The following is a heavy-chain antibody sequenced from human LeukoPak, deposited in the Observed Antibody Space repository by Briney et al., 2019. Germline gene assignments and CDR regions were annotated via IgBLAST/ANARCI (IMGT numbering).Heavy chain of an antibody. D-gene: IGHD4-23*01. V-gene: IGHV3-23*01. J-gene: IGHJ4*02. CDR1: EFTFSMFA. CDR2: ISGSGGST. Sequence: PGGSLRLSCAASEFTFSMFAMSWVRQAPGKGLEWVSSISGSGGSTYYADSVKGRFTISRDNSKSTLYLQMHSLRAEDTAVYYCAKDEDYGADSLFHYWGQGTLVTVSS. CDR3: AKDEDYGADSLFHY.